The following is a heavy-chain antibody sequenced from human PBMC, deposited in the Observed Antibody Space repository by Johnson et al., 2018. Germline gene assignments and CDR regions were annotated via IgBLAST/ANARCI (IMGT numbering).Heavy chain of an antibody. J-gene: IGHJ1*01. V-gene: IGHV3-49*03. Sequence: VQLVESGGGLVQPGRSLRLSCTASGFTFGDYAMSWFRQAPGKGLEWVGFIRSKAYGGTTEYAASVKGRFTISRDDSKSIAYLQMNSLKTEDTAVYYCTSGVPRAVAGTPGYCQHWGQGTLVTVSS. CDR2: IRSKAYGGTT. CDR3: TSGVPRAVAGTPGYCQH. D-gene: IGHD6-19*01. CDR1: GFTFGDYA.